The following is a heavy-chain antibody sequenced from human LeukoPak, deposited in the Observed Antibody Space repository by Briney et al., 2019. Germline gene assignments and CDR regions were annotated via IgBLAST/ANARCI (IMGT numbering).Heavy chain of an antibody. V-gene: IGHV3-30*04. CDR3: ARDLSSGTFNYYYMDV. Sequence: GGSLRLSCAASGFTFSSYAMHWVRQAPGKGLEWVAVISYDGSNKYYADSVKGRFTISRDNAKNSLYLQMNSLRAEDTAVYYCARDLSSGTFNYYYMDVWGKGTTVTISS. D-gene: IGHD6-19*01. J-gene: IGHJ6*03. CDR1: GFTFSSYA. CDR2: ISYDGSNK.